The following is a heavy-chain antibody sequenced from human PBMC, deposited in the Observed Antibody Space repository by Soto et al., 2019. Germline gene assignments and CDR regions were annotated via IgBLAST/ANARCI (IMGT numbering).Heavy chain of an antibody. CDR3: ASWDYDVLTGYSYDD. Sequence: QVQLVQSGAEVKKPGSSVKVSCKASGGTFNNYGMGWVRQAPGQGLEWMGGIIPMIGRTNYAQKFQGGLTLTADASRSIAYMELRSLRSDDTAVYYCASWDYDVLTGYSYDDWGQGTLVTVSS. D-gene: IGHD3-9*01. CDR1: GGTFNNYG. V-gene: IGHV1-69*01. J-gene: IGHJ4*02. CDR2: IIPMIGRT.